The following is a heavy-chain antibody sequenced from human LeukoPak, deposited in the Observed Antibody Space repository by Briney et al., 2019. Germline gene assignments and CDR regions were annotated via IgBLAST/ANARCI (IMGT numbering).Heavy chain of an antibody. CDR3: ARVTMVRGVPDY. J-gene: IGHJ4*02. CDR1: GGSVSSYY. Sequence: PSETLSLTCTVSGGSVSSYYWSWIRQPPGKGLEWIGYIYYSGSTYYNPSLKSRVTISLDTSKNQFSLKLSSVTAADTAVYYCARVTMVRGVPDYWGQGTLVTVSS. V-gene: IGHV4-59*02. D-gene: IGHD3-10*01. CDR2: IYYSGST.